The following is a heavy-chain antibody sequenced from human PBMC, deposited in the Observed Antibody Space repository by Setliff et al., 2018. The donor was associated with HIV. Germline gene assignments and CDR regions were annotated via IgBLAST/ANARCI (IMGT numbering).Heavy chain of an antibody. Sequence: SETLSLTCTVSAGSISSSSYYWGWIRQPPGKGLEWIGSIYYSGSPYYNPSLKSRVTISVDTSKNQFSLKLSSVTAADTAVYYCARLRREEQWLVRGWFDPWGQGTLVTVSS. CDR3: ARLRREEQWLVRGWFDP. V-gene: IGHV4-39*01. J-gene: IGHJ5*02. CDR2: IYYSGSP. CDR1: AGSISSSSYY. D-gene: IGHD6-19*01.